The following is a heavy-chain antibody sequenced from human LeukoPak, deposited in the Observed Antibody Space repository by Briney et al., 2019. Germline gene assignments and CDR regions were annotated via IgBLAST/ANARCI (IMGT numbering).Heavy chain of an antibody. V-gene: IGHV3-11*01. D-gene: IGHD2-2*01. CDR1: GFTFSDYY. CDR3: ARVPITYCSSTSCYYMDV. Sequence: PGGSLRLSCAASGFTFSDYYMSWIRQAPGKGLEWVSYISSSGSTIYYADSVKGRFTISRDNAKNSLYLQMNSLRAEDTAVYYCARVPITYCSSTSCYYMDVWGKGTTVTVSS. J-gene: IGHJ6*03. CDR2: ISSSGSTI.